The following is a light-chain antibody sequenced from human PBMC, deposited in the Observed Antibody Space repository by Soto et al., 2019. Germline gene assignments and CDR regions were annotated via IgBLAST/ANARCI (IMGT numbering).Light chain of an antibody. CDR2: NVS. CDR1: SRDIGGYDF. CDR3: CSYSDTNICV. V-gene: IGLV2-8*01. J-gene: IGLJ1*01. Sequence: QSALTQPPSASGSPGQAVTISCTGTSRDIGGYDFVSWYQVRPGEAPQLIIYNVSGRPPGVPRRFSGSKSCNTASLTVSGLQAVDEADYFCCSYSDTNICVFGTGTKVTV.